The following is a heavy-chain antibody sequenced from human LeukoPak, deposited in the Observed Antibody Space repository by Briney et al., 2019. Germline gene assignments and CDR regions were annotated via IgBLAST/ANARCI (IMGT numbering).Heavy chain of an antibody. J-gene: IGHJ5*02. Sequence: SETLSLTCAVYGGSFSGYYWSWIRQPPGKGPEWIGEINHSGSTNYNPSLKSRVTISVDASKNQFSLKLSSVTAADTAVYYCARVRDPNWFDPWGQGTLVTVSS. CDR1: GGSFSGYY. CDR2: INHSGST. V-gene: IGHV4-34*01. CDR3: ARVRDPNWFDP.